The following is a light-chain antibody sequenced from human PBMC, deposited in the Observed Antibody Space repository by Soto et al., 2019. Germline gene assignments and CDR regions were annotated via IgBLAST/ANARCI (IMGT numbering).Light chain of an antibody. V-gene: IGLV2-14*03. J-gene: IGLJ1*01. CDR1: SSDVGGYNY. CDR3: SSYTTSGNYV. CDR2: DVS. Sequence: QSVLTQPASVSGSPGQSITISCTGTSSDVGGYNYVSWYQHHPGKAPKLIIYDVSNRPSGVSIRFSGSKSDNTASLTISGLQPEDEADYHCSSYTTSGNYVFGIGTKVTVL.